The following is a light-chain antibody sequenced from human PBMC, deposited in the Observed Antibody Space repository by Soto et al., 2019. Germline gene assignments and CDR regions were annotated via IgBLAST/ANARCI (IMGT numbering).Light chain of an antibody. Sequence: IVLTQSPGTLSLSPGEGATLSCRAGQSVSSYLAWYQQKPGQGPRLLIYGASSRAPDIPDRFSGSGSGTGFTLTINRLEPEDFAVYYCQQYGSSPPTFGQGTKVEIK. V-gene: IGKV3-20*01. CDR3: QQYGSSPPT. CDR2: GAS. CDR1: QSVSSY. J-gene: IGKJ1*01.